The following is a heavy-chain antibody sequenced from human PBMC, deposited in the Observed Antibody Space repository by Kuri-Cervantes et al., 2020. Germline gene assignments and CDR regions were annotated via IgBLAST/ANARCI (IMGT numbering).Heavy chain of an antibody. D-gene: IGHD1-26*01. CDR1: GYTFSRYA. V-gene: IGHV1-3*01. CDR2: INAGNGNT. Sequence: ASVKVSCKASGYTFSRYAVHWVRQAPGQRFEWMGWINAGNGNTSYAQKFQGRVTMTRDTSTSTVYMELSSLRSEDTAVYYCARVRSEWELPRYYYYGMDVWGQGTTVTVSS. J-gene: IGHJ6*02. CDR3: ARVRSEWELPRYYYYGMDV.